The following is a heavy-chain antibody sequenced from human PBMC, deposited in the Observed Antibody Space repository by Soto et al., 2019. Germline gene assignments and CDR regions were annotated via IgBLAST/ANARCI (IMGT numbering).Heavy chain of an antibody. CDR3: AHRAVLCSGGTCYSHPFDF. CDR1: GFSLTTTGVG. Sequence: QITLKESGPTLVKPTQTLTLTCTFSGFSLTTTGVGVGWIRQPPGKALEWLAIIYWDDDKRYSPSLKSRLTITKDTYQNQVVLTMTNMDPVDTATYFCAHRAVLCSGGTCYSHPFDFWGQGTLVTVSS. D-gene: IGHD2-15*01. J-gene: IGHJ4*02. V-gene: IGHV2-5*02. CDR2: IYWDDDK.